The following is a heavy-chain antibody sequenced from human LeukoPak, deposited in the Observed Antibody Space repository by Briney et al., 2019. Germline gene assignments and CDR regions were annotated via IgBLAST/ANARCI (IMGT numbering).Heavy chain of an antibody. Sequence: GGSLRLSCAASGFTFSSYGMHWVRQAPGKGLEWVASIKQDGSEKYYVDSMKGRFTISRDNAENSLYLQMNSLRAEDTAVYYCARMPRGPDVWGKGTTVTVSS. V-gene: IGHV3-7*01. D-gene: IGHD2-2*01. CDR3: ARMPRGPDV. J-gene: IGHJ6*04. CDR1: GFTFSSYG. CDR2: IKQDGSEK.